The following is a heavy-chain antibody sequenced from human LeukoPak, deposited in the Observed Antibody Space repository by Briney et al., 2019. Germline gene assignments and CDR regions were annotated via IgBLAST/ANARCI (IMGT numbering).Heavy chain of an antibody. V-gene: IGHV4-59*01. CDR2: IYHSGST. D-gene: IGHD1-1*01. CDR3: ARSAGRGYYYNYMDV. Sequence: PSETLSLTCSVSGDSISSYYWSWIRQPPGKGLEWIGYIYHSGSTNYNPSLKSRVTISVDTSKNQFSLKVTPVTAADTAVYYCARSAGRGYYYNYMDVWGKGTTVTVSS. CDR1: GDSISSYY. J-gene: IGHJ6*03.